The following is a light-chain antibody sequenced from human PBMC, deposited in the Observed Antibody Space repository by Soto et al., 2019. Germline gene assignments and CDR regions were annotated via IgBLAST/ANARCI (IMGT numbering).Light chain of an antibody. CDR2: GAS. V-gene: IGKV3D-20*02. J-gene: IGKJ5*01. CDR1: QSVSNNY. Sequence: EIMLTLSPGTLSLSPGERATLSXRXXQSVSNNYLAWYQQKPGQAPRLLIYGASNRATGIPDRFSGSGSGTDFTLTISRLEPEDFAVYYCQQRSNGPPITFGQGTRLEIK. CDR3: QQRSNGPPIT.